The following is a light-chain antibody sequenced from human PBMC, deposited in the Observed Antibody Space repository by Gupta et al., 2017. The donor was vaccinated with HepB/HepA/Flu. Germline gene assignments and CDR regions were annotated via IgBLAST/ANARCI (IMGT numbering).Light chain of an antibody. Sequence: PSSLSASVGDRVTITCRASQSISSYLNWYQQKPGKAPKLLIYAASSLQSGVPSRFSGSGSGTDFTLTISSLQPEDFATYYCQQSDSTPYTFGQGTRLEIK. J-gene: IGKJ2*01. CDR2: AAS. CDR1: QSISSY. CDR3: QQSDSTPYT. V-gene: IGKV1-39*01.